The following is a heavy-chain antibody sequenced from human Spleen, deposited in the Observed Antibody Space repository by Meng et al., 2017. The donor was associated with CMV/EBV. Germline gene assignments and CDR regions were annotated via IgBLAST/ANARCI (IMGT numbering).Heavy chain of an antibody. V-gene: IGHV3-23*01. Sequence: GGSLRLSCAASGFTFSSYAMSWVRQAPGKGLEWVSAISGSGGSTYYADSVKGRFTISRDNSKNTLYLQMNSLRAEDTAVYYCAKGTHYDFWSGYYFGYWGQGTLVTVSS. CDR3: AKGTHYDFWSGYYFGY. CDR2: ISGSGGST. D-gene: IGHD3-3*01. J-gene: IGHJ4*02. CDR1: GFTFSSYA.